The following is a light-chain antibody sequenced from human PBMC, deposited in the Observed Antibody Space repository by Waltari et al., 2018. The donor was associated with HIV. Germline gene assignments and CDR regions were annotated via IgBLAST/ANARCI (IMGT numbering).Light chain of an antibody. CDR3: QTWGTGIRV. J-gene: IGLJ3*02. V-gene: IGLV4-69*01. CDR1: SGHSSYA. Sequence: QIVLTQSPSASASLGASVKLTCTLSSGHSSYAIAWHLQQPEKGPRYLMKLNSYGSHSKGDGIPDRFSGSSSGAERYLTISSLQSEDEADYYCQTWGTGIRVFGGGTKLTVL. CDR2: LNSYGSH.